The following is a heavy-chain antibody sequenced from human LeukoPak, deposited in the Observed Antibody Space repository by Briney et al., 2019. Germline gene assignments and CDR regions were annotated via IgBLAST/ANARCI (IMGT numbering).Heavy chain of an antibody. J-gene: IGHJ4*02. V-gene: IGHV3-23*01. D-gene: IGHD3-10*01. Sequence: GGSLRLSCAASGFTFSSYEMNWVRQAPGKGLEWVSGISGSGGSTYYADSVKGRFTISRDNSKNTLYLQMNSLRAEDTAVYYCAKDQRVHSRPSHFDYWGQGTLVTVSS. CDR3: AKDQRVHSRPSHFDY. CDR1: GFTFSSYE. CDR2: ISGSGGST.